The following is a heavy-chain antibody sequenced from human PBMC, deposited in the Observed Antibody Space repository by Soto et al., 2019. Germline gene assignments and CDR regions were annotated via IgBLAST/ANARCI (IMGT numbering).Heavy chain of an antibody. CDR1: GGSFSGYY. J-gene: IGHJ4*02. CDR3: ASYWMK. CDR2: ITHSGST. D-gene: IGHD2-15*01. V-gene: IGHV4-34*02. Sequence: QVQLQQWGAGLLKPSETLSLTCGVYGGSFSGYYWTWIRQPPGKGLEWIGEITHSGSTNYNPSIKSRVSISTDTSQNQFSLKLTSVTAADTAVYYWASYWMKWGQGTLATVSS.